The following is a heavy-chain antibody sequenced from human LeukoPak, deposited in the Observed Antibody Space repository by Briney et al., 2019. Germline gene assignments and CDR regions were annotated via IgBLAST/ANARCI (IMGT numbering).Heavy chain of an antibody. Sequence: GRSLRLSCAASGFTFSSYGMHWVRQAPGKGLEWVAVISYDGSNKYYADPVKGRFTISRDNSKNTLYLQMNSLRAEDTAVYYCAKGLAVAGTPLDYWGQGTLVTVSS. CDR2: ISYDGSNK. V-gene: IGHV3-30*18. J-gene: IGHJ4*02. CDR3: AKGLAVAGTPLDY. CDR1: GFTFSSYG. D-gene: IGHD6-19*01.